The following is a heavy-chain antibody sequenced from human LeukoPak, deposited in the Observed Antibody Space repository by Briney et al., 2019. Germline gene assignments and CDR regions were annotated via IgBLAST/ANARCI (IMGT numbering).Heavy chain of an antibody. CDR2: IYYSGST. J-gene: IGHJ4*02. V-gene: IGHV4-59*01. CDR1: GGSISSYY. D-gene: IGHD1-26*01. Sequence: SETLSLTCTVSGGSISSYYWSWIRQPPGMGLEWIGYIYYSGSTNYNPSLKSRVTISVDTSKNQFSLKLSSVTAADTAVYYCAREWELGYFDYWGQGTLVTVSS. CDR3: AREWELGYFDY.